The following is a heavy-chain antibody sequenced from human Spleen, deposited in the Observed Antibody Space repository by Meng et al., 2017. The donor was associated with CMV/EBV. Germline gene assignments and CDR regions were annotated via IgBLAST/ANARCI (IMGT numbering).Heavy chain of an antibody. CDR1: SSNY. CDR2: ISGSGGST. Sequence: SSNYMSWVRQAPGKGLEWVSAISGSGGSTYYADSVKGRFTISRDNSKNTLYLQMNSLRAEDTAVYYCAKLVYGSGSYYKASSNWFDPWGQGTLVTVSS. V-gene: IGHV3-23*01. D-gene: IGHD3-10*01. CDR3: AKLVYGSGSYYKASSNWFDP. J-gene: IGHJ5*02.